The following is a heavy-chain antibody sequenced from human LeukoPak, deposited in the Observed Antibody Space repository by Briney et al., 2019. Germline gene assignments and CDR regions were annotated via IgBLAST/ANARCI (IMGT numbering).Heavy chain of an antibody. CDR3: ARRTNWFDP. Sequence: SETLSLTCTVSGDSIDSGTYYWSWIRQPPGKGLEWIGYIYYSGSTYYNPSLKSRVTISVDTSKNQFSLKVSSVTAADTAVYYCARRTNWFDPWGQGTLVTVSS. D-gene: IGHD1-1*01. CDR2: IYYSGST. J-gene: IGHJ5*02. CDR1: GDSIDSGTYY. V-gene: IGHV4-30-4*01.